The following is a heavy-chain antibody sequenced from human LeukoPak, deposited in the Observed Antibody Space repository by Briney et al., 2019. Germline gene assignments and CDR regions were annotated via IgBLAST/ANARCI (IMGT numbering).Heavy chain of an antibody. CDR2: IYYSGSN. V-gene: IGHV4-39*01. J-gene: IGHJ4*02. D-gene: IGHD2-2*01. CDR3: ARGVAVVPATHYYLVS. Sequence: SETLSLTCTVSGGSIRSSGYYWGWIRQPPGKGLEWIGSIYYSGSNYYNPSLKSRVTISVDTSKHQFSLKLSSVAAADTAVYYCARGVAVVPATHYYLVSGAQGYLFTVFS. CDR1: GGSIRSSGYY.